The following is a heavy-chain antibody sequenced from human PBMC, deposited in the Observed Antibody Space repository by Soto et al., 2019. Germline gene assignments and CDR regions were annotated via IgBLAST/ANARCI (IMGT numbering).Heavy chain of an antibody. V-gene: IGHV4-59*01. CDR3: ARAIAAAGKNAFDI. CDR1: GGSISSYY. J-gene: IGHJ3*02. D-gene: IGHD6-13*01. Sequence: SETLSLTCTVSGGSISSYYWSWIRQPPGKGLEWIGYIYYSGSTNYNPSLKSRVTISVDTSKNQFSLKLSSVTAADTAVYYCARAIAAAGKNAFDIWGQGTMVTVS. CDR2: IYYSGST.